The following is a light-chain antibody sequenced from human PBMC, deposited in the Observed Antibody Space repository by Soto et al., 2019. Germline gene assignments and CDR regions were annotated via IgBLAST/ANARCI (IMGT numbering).Light chain of an antibody. J-gene: IGLJ2*01. CDR2: DVS. CDR1: SSDVGGYDY. CDR3: SSYTSRTTVV. V-gene: IGLV2-14*03. Sequence: QSVLTQPASVSGSPGQSITISCTGTSSDVGGYDYVSWYQQHPGKAPKLMIYDVSIRPSGVSNRLSGSKSGNTASLTISGLQAEDEADYYCSSYTSRTTVVFGGGTKLTVL.